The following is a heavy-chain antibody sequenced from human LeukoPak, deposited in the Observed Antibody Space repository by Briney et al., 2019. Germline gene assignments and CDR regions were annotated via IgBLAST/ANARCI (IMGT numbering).Heavy chain of an antibody. D-gene: IGHD3-22*01. CDR2: IKQDRSEK. V-gene: IGHV3-7*01. Sequence: GGSLRLSCAASGFTFSSYWMSWVRQAPGKGLEWVANIKQDRSEKYYVDSVKGRFTISRDNAKNSLYLQMNSLRAEDTAVYYCARDYYDSSGDLRFDPWGQGTLVTVSS. CDR3: ARDYYDSSGDLRFDP. J-gene: IGHJ5*02. CDR1: GFTFSSYW.